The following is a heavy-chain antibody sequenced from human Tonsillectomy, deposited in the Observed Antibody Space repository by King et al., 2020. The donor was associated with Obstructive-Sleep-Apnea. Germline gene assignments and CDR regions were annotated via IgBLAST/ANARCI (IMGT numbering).Heavy chain of an antibody. CDR1: GGSISSYS. Sequence: QLQESGPGLVKPSETLSLTCTVSGGSISSYSWAWIRQPAGEGLEWIGRMFTSGSTNCNPSLKSRVTMSVDTSKNQFSLKLRSVTAAATAVYYCARDVPYEWLVPYYYYGMDVGGQGTTVTVSS. J-gene: IGHJ6*02. CDR3: ARDVPYEWLVPYYYYGMDV. CDR2: MFTSGST. D-gene: IGHD2-8*01. V-gene: IGHV4-4*07.